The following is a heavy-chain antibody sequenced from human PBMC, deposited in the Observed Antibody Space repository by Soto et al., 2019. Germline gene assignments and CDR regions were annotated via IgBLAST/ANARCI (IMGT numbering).Heavy chain of an antibody. Sequence: SETLSLTCTVSGDSISSDYWSWIRQPPGRGLEWIGYIFYSGSTNYNPSLKSRVTMSADRSKNHFSLNLTSVTAADTAVYYCVTGGDGYRFDSSGQGTLVTVSS. CDR3: VTGGDGYRFDS. CDR1: GDSISSDY. J-gene: IGHJ4*02. V-gene: IGHV4-59*01. D-gene: IGHD2-21*02. CDR2: IFYSGST.